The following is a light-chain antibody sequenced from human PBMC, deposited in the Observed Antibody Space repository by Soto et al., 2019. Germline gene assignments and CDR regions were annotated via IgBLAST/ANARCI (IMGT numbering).Light chain of an antibody. CDR3: ASYAGNYVYV. V-gene: IGLV2-11*01. J-gene: IGLJ1*01. Sequence: QSALTQPRSVSGSPGQSVTIPFTGTSSDVGGYNYVSWYQRQAGKGPKLIIYDVSERPSGVPDRCSASKSGNTASLTISGLQAEDEADYYCASYAGNYVYVFGSGTKLTVL. CDR2: DVS. CDR1: SSDVGGYNY.